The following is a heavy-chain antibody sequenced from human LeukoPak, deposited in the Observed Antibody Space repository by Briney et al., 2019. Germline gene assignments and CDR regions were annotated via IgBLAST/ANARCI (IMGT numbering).Heavy chain of an antibody. V-gene: IGHV3-30*02. D-gene: IGHD2-8*01. CDR3: AKDRCSNGVGCYYYYMDV. J-gene: IGHJ6*03. Sequence: GGSLRLSCAASRFTFSSYGMHWVRQAPGKGLEWVAYIQYDGSNTQYADSVKGRFSISRDSSKNILYLQMNSLRAEDTAVYYCAKDRCSNGVGCYYYYMDVWGKGTTVTISS. CDR1: RFTFSSYG. CDR2: IQYDGSNT.